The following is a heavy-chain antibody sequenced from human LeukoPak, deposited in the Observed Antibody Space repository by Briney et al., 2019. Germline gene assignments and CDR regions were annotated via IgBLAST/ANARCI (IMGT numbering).Heavy chain of an antibody. CDR3: ARTPVIPRAFDV. CDR2: IYDMGGT. V-gene: IGHV4-30-4*01. Sequence: PSETLSLTCTVSGDSISSSDYFWSWIRQPPGKGLEWIGYIYDMGGTYFNPSLKSRVTTSVDTSKNQFSLNLTSVTAADTAVYYCARTPVIPRAFDVWGQGTMVTVSS. J-gene: IGHJ3*01. CDR1: GDSISSSDYF.